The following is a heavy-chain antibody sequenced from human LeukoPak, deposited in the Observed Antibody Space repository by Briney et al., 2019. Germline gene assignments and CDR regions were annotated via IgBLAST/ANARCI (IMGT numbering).Heavy chain of an antibody. CDR3: ARDKERRDGYTRTDY. Sequence: GGSLRLSCAASGFTFSSYWMSWVRQAPGKGLEWVANIKQDGSEKYYVDSVKGRFTISSDNAKNSLYLQMNSLRAEDTAVYYCARDKERRDGYTRTDYWGQGTLVTVSS. J-gene: IGHJ4*02. CDR2: IKQDGSEK. D-gene: IGHD5-24*01. CDR1: GFTFSSYW. V-gene: IGHV3-7*01.